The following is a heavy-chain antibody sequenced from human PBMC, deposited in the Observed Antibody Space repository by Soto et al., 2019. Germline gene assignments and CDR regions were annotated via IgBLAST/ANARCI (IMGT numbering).Heavy chain of an antibody. Sequence: SETLSLTXTVSGGSISSYYWSWIRQPPGKGLEWIGYIYYSGSTNYNPSLKSRVTISVDTSKNQFSLKLSSVTAADTAVYYCARDYAGATHYYYYGMDVWGQGTTVTVSS. D-gene: IGHD1-26*01. V-gene: IGHV4-59*01. J-gene: IGHJ6*02. CDR2: IYYSGST. CDR3: ARDYAGATHYYYYGMDV. CDR1: GGSISSYY.